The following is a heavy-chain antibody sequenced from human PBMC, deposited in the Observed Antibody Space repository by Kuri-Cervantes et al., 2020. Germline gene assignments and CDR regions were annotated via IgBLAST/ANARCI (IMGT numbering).Heavy chain of an antibody. V-gene: IGHV4-39*07. CDR1: GGSISSSSYY. J-gene: IGHJ4*02. CDR3: AREAPAPRYCSSTSCYAGVD. Sequence: SETLSLTCTVSGGSISSSSYYWGWIRQPPGKGLEWIGSIYYSGSTYYNPSLKSRVTISVDTSKNQFSLKLSSVTAADTAVYYCAREAPAPRYCSSTSCYAGVDWGQGTLVAVSS. D-gene: IGHD2-2*01. CDR2: IYYSGST.